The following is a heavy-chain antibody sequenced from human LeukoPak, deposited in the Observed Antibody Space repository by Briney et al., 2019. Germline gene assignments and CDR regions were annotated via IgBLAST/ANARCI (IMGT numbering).Heavy chain of an antibody. CDR3: ARDSKGYSGYDLGGGFDY. CDR2: ISTSGSTI. D-gene: IGHD5-12*01. V-gene: IGHV3-48*03. J-gene: IGHJ4*02. Sequence: PGGSLRLSCAASGFTFRSYEMNWVRQAPGKGLEWVSYISTSGSTIYYADSVKGRFTISRDNAKNSLYLQMTSLRAEDTAVYYCARDSKGYSGYDLGGGFDYWGQGTLVTVSS. CDR1: GFTFRSYE.